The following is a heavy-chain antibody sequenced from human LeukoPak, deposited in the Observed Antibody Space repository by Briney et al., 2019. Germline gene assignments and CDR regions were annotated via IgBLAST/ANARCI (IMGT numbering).Heavy chain of an antibody. CDR3: ARDNVWGSYRYIDY. D-gene: IGHD3-16*02. V-gene: IGHV4-61*02. CDR1: GGSISSGSYY. J-gene: IGHJ4*02. CDR2: IYTSGST. Sequence: SQTLSLTCTVSGGSISSGSYYWSWIRQPAGKGLEWIGRIYTSGSTNYNPSLKSRVTISVDTSKNQFSLKLSSVTAADTAVYYCARDNVWGSYRYIDYWGQGTLVTVSS.